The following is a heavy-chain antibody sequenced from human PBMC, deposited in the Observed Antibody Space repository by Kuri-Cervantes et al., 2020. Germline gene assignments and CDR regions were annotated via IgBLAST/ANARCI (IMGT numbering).Heavy chain of an antibody. CDR2: SSAYNGNT. CDR1: GYTFTSYG. Sequence: ASVKVSCRASGYTFTSYGISWVRQVPGQGLEWMGWSSAYNGNTNYAQKIQGRVTMTTDTSTSTTYMELRSLRSDDTAVYYCARESPVDAFDIWGQGTMVTVSS. J-gene: IGHJ3*02. V-gene: IGHV1-18*01. CDR3: ARESPVDAFDI.